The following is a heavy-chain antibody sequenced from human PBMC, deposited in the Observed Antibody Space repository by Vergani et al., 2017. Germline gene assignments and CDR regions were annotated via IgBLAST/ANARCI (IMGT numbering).Heavy chain of an antibody. J-gene: IGHJ4*02. Sequence: QVQLVQSGAEVKKPGSSVKVSCKASGGTFSSYAISWVRQAPGQGLEWMGWINTNTGNPTYAQGFTGRFVFSLDTSVSTAYLQISSLKAEDTAVYYCARRFEGVYSSSWGPGYWGQGTLVTVSS. D-gene: IGHD6-13*01. V-gene: IGHV7-4-1*02. CDR3: ARRFEGVYSSSWGPGY. CDR1: GGTFSSYA. CDR2: INTNTGNP.